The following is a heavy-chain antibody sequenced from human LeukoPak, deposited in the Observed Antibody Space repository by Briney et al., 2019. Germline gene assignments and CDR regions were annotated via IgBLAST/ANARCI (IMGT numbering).Heavy chain of an antibody. CDR1: GGSIRGYS. V-gene: IGHV4-59*01. J-gene: IGHJ4*02. CDR3: ARWGRPNFDY. D-gene: IGHD7-27*01. CDR2: VSDSGST. Sequence: PSEILSLTCTVSGGSIRGYSWSWLRQPPGKGLEWLGYVSDSGSTKYNPSLKTRIIISLDTSKNHFSLKLSSATAADTAVYYCARWGRPNFDYWGQGTLVTVSS.